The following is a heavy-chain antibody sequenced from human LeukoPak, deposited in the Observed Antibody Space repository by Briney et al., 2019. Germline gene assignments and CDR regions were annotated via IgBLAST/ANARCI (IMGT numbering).Heavy chain of an antibody. J-gene: IGHJ6*02. V-gene: IGHV4-31*03. CDR1: GGSISSGGYY. CDR2: IYYSGST. CDR3: ARAVGYCSGGSCYSGFYGMDV. D-gene: IGHD2-15*01. Sequence: SEALSLTCTVSGGSISSGGYYWSWIRQHPGKGLEWIGYIYYSGSTYYNPSLKSRVTISVDTSKNQFSLKLSSVTAADTAVYYCARAVGYCSGGSCYSGFYGMDVWGQGTTVTVSS.